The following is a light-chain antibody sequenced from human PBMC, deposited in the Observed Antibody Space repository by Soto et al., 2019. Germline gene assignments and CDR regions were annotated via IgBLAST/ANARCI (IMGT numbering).Light chain of an antibody. CDR3: QQYYKWPLT. Sequence: EIVMTQSPASLSVSPGERATLSCRASQSVSDHLAWYQQKPGQAPRLLIYRASTRATGIPAKFSGSGSGTEFTLTFSSLQSEDSAVYYCQQYYKWPLTFGQGTKVDIK. CDR1: QSVSDH. V-gene: IGKV3-15*01. J-gene: IGKJ1*01. CDR2: RAS.